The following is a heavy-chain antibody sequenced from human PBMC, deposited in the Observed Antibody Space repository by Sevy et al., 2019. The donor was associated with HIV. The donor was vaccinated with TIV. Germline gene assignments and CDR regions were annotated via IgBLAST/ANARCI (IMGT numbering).Heavy chain of an antibody. D-gene: IGHD2-2*01. CDR3: AKDLLIVVGEGMDV. CDR1: GFTFSSYA. V-gene: IGHV3-23*01. Sequence: GGSLRLSCAGSGFTFSSYAMNWVRQAPGKGLEWVSAIGGNGGSTFYADSVKGRFSISRDNSKNTLYLQMNSLRAEDTAIYYCAKDLLIVVGEGMDVWGQGTTVTVSS. J-gene: IGHJ6*02. CDR2: IGGNGGST.